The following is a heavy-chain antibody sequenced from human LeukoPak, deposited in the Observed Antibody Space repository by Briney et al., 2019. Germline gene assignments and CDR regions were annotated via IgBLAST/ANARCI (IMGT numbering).Heavy chain of an antibody. D-gene: IGHD2-21*01. V-gene: IGHV7-4-1*04. CDR2: IDTNTGSP. CDR1: GYTFTSYA. J-gene: IGHJ1*01. Sequence: GASVKVSCKASGYTFTSYAMNWVRQAPGQGLEWMGWIDTNTGSPTYAQGFTGRFVFSLDTSVSMAYLQISSLKAEDTAVYYCASPYSGDARGAKYFHHWGKAPLVTVSS. CDR3: ASPYSGDARGAKYFHH.